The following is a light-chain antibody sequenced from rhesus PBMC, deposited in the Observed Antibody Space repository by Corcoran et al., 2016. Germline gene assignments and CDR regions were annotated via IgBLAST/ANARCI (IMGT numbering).Light chain of an antibody. CDR1: QGIGTW. CDR3: QQHDNSPYS. V-gene: IGKV1-69*01. J-gene: IGKJ2*01. Sequence: DIQMTQSPSSLSASVGDRVTITCRASQGIGTWLACYQPKPGQAPKPPSDRATNLETGVPSRFSGSGYGTDFTLTISSLQPEDIATYYCQQHDNSPYSFGQGTKVEIK. CDR2: RAT.